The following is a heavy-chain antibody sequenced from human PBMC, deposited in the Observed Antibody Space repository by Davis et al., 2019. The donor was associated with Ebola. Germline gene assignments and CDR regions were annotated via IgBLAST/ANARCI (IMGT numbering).Heavy chain of an antibody. J-gene: IGHJ4*02. V-gene: IGHV1-18*04. Sequence: ASVKVSCKSSGYTFTSYGLVWVRQAPGLGLEWMGWISGFNTNTNFAQKFQGRVTVSKETSTNTAYMDLRSLTSDDTAIYYCARAPNYDVLTGTSSYYFDYWGQGTLGTISS. D-gene: IGHD3-9*01. CDR2: ISGFNTNT. CDR3: ARAPNYDVLTGTSSYYFDY. CDR1: GYTFTSYG.